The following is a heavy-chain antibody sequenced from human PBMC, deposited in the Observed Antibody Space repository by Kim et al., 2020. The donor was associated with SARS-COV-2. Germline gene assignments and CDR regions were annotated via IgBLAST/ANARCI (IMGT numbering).Heavy chain of an antibody. CDR3: ARALGLLWFGEGGMDV. Sequence: ASVKVSCKASGYTFTSYGISWVRQAPGQGLEWMGWISAYNGNTNYAQKLQGRVTMTTDTSTSTAYMELRSLRSDDTAVYYCARALGLLWFGEGGMDVWGQGTTVTVSS. CDR2: ISAYNGNT. J-gene: IGHJ6*02. V-gene: IGHV1-18*01. CDR1: GYTFTSYG. D-gene: IGHD3-10*01.